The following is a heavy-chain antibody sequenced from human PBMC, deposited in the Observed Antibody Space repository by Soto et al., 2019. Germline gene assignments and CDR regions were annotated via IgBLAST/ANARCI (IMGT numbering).Heavy chain of an antibody. CDR2: ISSSSSYT. CDR1: GFTFSDYY. D-gene: IGHD3-3*01. Sequence: GSLRLSCAASGFTFSDYYMSWIRQAPGKGLEWVSYISSSSSYTNYADSVKGRFTISRDNAKNSLYLQMNSLRAEDTAVYYCAREGLNDFWSGYSTPIDYWGQGTLVTVSS. CDR3: AREGLNDFWSGYSTPIDY. V-gene: IGHV3-11*06. J-gene: IGHJ4*02.